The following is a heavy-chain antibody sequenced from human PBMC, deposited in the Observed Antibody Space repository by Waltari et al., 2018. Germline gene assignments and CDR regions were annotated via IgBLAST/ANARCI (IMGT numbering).Heavy chain of an antibody. CDR3: AGCVDTAMVSPFDY. D-gene: IGHD5-18*01. Sequence: QVQLVESGGGVVQPGRSLRLSCAASGFTFSSYAMHWVRQAPGKGLEWVAVISYDGSNKYYADSVKGRFTISRDNSKNTLYLQMNSLRAEDTAVYYCAGCVDTAMVSPFDYWGQGTLVTVSS. V-gene: IGHV3-30*01. CDR2: ISYDGSNK. J-gene: IGHJ4*02. CDR1: GFTFSSYA.